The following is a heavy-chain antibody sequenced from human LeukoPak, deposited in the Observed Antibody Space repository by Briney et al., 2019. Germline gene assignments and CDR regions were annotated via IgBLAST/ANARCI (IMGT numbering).Heavy chain of an antibody. CDR1: GGSFSGYY. V-gene: IGHV4-34*01. Sequence: SETLSLTCAAYGGSFSGYYWSWIRQPPGKGLEWIGEINHSGSTNYNPSLKSRVTISVDTSKNQFSLKLSSVTAADTAVYYCARGFPTTVTTYRGGYVDYWGQGTLVTVSS. CDR2: INHSGST. J-gene: IGHJ4*02. CDR3: ARGFPTTVTTYRGGYVDY. D-gene: IGHD4-17*01.